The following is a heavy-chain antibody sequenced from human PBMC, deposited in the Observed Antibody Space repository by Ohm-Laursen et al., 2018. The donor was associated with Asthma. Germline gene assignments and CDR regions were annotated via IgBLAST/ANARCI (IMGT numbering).Heavy chain of an antibody. CDR1: GGTFSSYA. Sequence: SVKVSCKASGGTFSSYAITWVRQAPGQGLEWMGGIITNTGNPTYAQGFTGRFVFSLDTSVSTAYLQISSLKAEDTAVYYCARDRGRDWYFDLWGRGTLVTVSS. CDR3: ARDRGRDWYFDL. V-gene: IGHV7-4-1*02. J-gene: IGHJ2*01. CDR2: IITNTGNP. D-gene: IGHD3-10*01.